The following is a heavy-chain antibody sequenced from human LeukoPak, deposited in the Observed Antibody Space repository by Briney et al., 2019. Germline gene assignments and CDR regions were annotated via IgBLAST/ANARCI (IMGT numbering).Heavy chain of an antibody. CDR1: GFTFSNAW. J-gene: IGHJ4*02. CDR3: TTVMITFGGVIVRDLDY. D-gene: IGHD3-16*02. CDR2: IKSKTDGGTT. Sequence: GGSLRLSCAASGFTFSNAWMNWVRQAPGKGLGWVGRIKSKTDGGTTDYAAPVKGRFTISRDDSKNTLYLQMNSLKTEDTAVYYCTTVMITFGGVIVRDLDYWGQGTLVTVSS. V-gene: IGHV3-15*07.